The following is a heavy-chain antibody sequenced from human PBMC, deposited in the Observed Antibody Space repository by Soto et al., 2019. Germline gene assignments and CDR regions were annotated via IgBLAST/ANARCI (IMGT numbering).Heavy chain of an antibody. D-gene: IGHD2-2*01. J-gene: IGHJ6*02. Sequence: PSETLSLTCAVYGGSFSGYYWSWIRQPPGKGLEWIGEINHSGSTNYNPSLKSRVTISVDTSKNQFSLKLSSVTAADTSVYYCARRGYCSSTSCLHKTYYYYYFGMDVWGQVTTVSVSS. CDR2: INHSGST. V-gene: IGHV4-34*01. CDR3: ARRGYCSSTSCLHKTYYYYYFGMDV. CDR1: GGSFSGYY.